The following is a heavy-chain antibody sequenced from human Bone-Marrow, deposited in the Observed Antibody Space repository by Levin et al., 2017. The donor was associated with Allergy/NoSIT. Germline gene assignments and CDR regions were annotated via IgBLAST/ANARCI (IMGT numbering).Heavy chain of an antibody. CDR3: ARDLGDRGYGEPVDY. CDR1: GFTFSSYA. D-gene: IGHD4-17*01. Sequence: QSGGSLRLSCAASGFTFSSYAMHWVRQAPGKGLEWVAVISYDGSNKYYADSVKGRFTISRDNSKNTLYLQMNSLRAEDTAVYYCARDLGDRGYGEPVDYWGQGTLVTVSS. V-gene: IGHV3-30-3*01. CDR2: ISYDGSNK. J-gene: IGHJ4*02.